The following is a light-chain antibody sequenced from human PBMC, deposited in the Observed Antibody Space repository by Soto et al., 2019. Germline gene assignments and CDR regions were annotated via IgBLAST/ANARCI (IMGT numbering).Light chain of an antibody. J-gene: IGKJ3*01. CDR2: GAS. V-gene: IGKV1-39*01. CDR3: QQYYSTPPL. CDR1: QNIDNY. Sequence: DMQMTQSPSSLSASVGDRVTITCRPSQNIDNYLNWYQHKPGKAPKLLIYGASTLQSGVSSRFSGSASGTDFTLTIDNLQAEDFATYYCQQYYSTPPLIGRGTKVDIK.